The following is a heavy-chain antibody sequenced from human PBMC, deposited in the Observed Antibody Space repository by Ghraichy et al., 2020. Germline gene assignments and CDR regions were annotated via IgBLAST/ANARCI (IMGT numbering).Heavy chain of an antibody. Sequence: GGSLRLSCAASGFTFSSYWMSWVRQAPGKGLEWVANIKQDGSEKYYVDSVKGRFTISRDNAKNSLYLQMNSLRAEDTAVYYCAREGHYDFWSGYEDYWGQGTLVTVSS. CDR2: IKQDGSEK. J-gene: IGHJ4*02. CDR3: AREGHYDFWSGYEDY. D-gene: IGHD3-3*01. CDR1: GFTFSSYW. V-gene: IGHV3-7*03.